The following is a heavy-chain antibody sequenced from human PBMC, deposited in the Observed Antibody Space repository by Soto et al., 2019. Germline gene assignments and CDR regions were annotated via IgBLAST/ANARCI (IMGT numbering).Heavy chain of an antibody. Sequence: ASVKVCCKASGCTFSSYAISWVRQAPGQGLEWMGGIIPIFGTANYAQKFQGRVTITADESTSTAYMELSSLRSEDTAVYYCARGRDVDTAMVFDYWGQGTLVTVSS. CDR2: IIPIFGTA. J-gene: IGHJ4*02. CDR1: GCTFSSYA. D-gene: IGHD5-18*01. CDR3: ARGRDVDTAMVFDY. V-gene: IGHV1-69*13.